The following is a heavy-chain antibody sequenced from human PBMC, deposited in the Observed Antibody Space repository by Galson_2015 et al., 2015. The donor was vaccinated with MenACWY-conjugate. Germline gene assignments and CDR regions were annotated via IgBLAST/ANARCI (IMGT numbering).Heavy chain of an antibody. CDR1: GGTFGTYP. D-gene: IGHD5/OR15-5a*01. V-gene: IGHV1-69*04. CDR3: AREPHCAPTRLNQHVYEHGLPD. CDR2: IIPFLDIT. Sequence: SVKVSCKASGGTFGTYPITWVRQAPGQGLEWMGRIIPFLDITNYPQNFQGRVTITADRATSTAYMDLNSLTSEDTSVYYCAREPHCAPTRLNQHVYEHGLPDGGQGTTVAVS. J-gene: IGHJ6*02.